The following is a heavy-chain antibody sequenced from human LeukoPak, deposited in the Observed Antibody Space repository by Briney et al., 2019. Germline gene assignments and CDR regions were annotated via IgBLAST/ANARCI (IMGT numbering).Heavy chain of an antibody. CDR3: ARGSGQLWGYFDY. Sequence: GGSLRLSCAASGFTFSSYSMNWVRQAPGKGLEWVSSISRSSSYIYYAHSVKGRFTISRDNAKNSLYLQMNSLRAEDTAVYYCARGSGQLWGYFDYWGQGTLVTVSS. CDR2: ISRSSSYI. J-gene: IGHJ4*02. D-gene: IGHD5-18*01. V-gene: IGHV3-21*01. CDR1: GFTFSSYS.